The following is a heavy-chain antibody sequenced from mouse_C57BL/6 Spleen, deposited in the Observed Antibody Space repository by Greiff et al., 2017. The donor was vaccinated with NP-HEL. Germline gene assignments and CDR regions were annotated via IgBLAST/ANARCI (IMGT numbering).Heavy chain of an antibody. V-gene: IGHV1-69*01. J-gene: IGHJ2*01. CDR1: GYTFTSYW. D-gene: IGHD3-2*02. CDR3: ARKAQATSFDY. Sequence: QVQLQQPGAELVMPGASVKLSCKASGYTFTSYWMHWVKQRPGQGLEWIGEIDPSDSYTNYNQKFKGKSTLTVDKSSSTAYMQLSSLTYEDSAVYYCARKAQATSFDYWGQGTTLTVSS. CDR2: IDPSDSYT.